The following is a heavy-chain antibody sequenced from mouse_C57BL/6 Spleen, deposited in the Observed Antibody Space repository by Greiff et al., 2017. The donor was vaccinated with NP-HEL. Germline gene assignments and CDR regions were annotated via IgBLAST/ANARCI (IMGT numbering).Heavy chain of an antibody. J-gene: IGHJ1*03. D-gene: IGHD1-1*01. V-gene: IGHV1-18*01. Sequence: VQLQQSGPELVKPGASVKIPCKASGYTFTDYNMDWVKQSHGKSLEWIGDINPNNGGTIYNQKFKGKATLTVDKSSSTAYMELRSLTSEDTAVYYCARTTTVVATKAGAPGFDVWGTGTTVTVSS. CDR1: GYTFTDYN. CDR3: ARTTTVVATKAGAPGFDV. CDR2: INPNNGGT.